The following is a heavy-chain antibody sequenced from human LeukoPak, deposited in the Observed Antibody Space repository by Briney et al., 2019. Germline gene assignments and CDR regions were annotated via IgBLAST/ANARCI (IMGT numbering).Heavy chain of an antibody. Sequence: SETLSLTCTVSGGSISSSSYYWGWIRQPPGKGLEWIGSIYYSGSTYYNPSLKSRVTISLDTSKNQFSLKLSSVTAADTAVYYCAHLVTAAAHNWFDPWGQGTLVTVSS. CDR3: AHLVTAAAHNWFDP. J-gene: IGHJ5*02. CDR1: GGSISSSSYY. CDR2: IYYSGST. V-gene: IGHV4-39*07. D-gene: IGHD2-2*01.